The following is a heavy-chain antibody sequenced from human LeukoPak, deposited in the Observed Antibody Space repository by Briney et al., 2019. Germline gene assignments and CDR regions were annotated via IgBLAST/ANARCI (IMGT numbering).Heavy chain of an antibody. Sequence: GGSLRLSCAASGFTLSSYSMTWVRQAPGKGLEWVSYISSSSSTIYYADSVKGRFTISRDNAKNSLYLQMNSLRAEDTAVYYCARAAAEGHDYWGQGTLVTVSS. D-gene: IGHD6-13*01. V-gene: IGHV3-48*01. J-gene: IGHJ4*02. CDR3: ARAAAEGHDY. CDR1: GFTLSSYS. CDR2: ISSSSSTI.